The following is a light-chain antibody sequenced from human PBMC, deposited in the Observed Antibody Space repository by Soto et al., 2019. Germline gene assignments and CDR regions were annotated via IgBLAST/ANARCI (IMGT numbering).Light chain of an antibody. CDR3: QQYYTTPYT. V-gene: IGKV4-1*01. CDR2: WAS. J-gene: IGKJ2*01. CDR1: QSVLYSANNKNY. Sequence: DIVMTQSPDSLTVSLGERATINCKSSQSVLYSANNKNYLAWYQQKPGQPPKLLIYWASTRDSGVPDRFSGSGSGTDFTLTISSLQAEDVAVYHCQQYYTTPYTFGQGTKLDIK.